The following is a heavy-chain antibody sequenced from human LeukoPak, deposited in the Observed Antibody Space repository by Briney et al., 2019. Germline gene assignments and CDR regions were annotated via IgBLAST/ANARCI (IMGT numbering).Heavy chain of an antibody. Sequence: PGGSLRLSCAASGFTFSSYSMNWVRQAPGKGLEWVSSISSSSSYIYYADSVKGRFTISRDNAKNSLYLQMNSLRAEDTAVYYCARDYSSSWYFDYWGQGTLVTVSS. D-gene: IGHD6-13*01. CDR1: GFTFSSYS. CDR3: ARDYSSSWYFDY. CDR2: ISSSSSYI. V-gene: IGHV3-21*01. J-gene: IGHJ4*02.